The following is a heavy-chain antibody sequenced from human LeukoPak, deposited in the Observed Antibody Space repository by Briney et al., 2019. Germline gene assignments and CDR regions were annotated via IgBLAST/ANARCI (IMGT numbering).Heavy chain of an antibody. D-gene: IGHD3-22*01. CDR1: GFTFSSYA. CDR3: ARDTTQYYYDSSGYSSYFDY. Sequence: PWRSLTLSYAASGFTFSSYAMHWVRQAPGKGLEWVADISYDGSNKYYADSVKGRFTISRDNSKNTLYLQMNSLRAEDTAVYYCARDTTQYYYDSSGYSSYFDYWGQGTLVTVSS. CDR2: ISYDGSNK. J-gene: IGHJ4*02. V-gene: IGHV3-30-3*01.